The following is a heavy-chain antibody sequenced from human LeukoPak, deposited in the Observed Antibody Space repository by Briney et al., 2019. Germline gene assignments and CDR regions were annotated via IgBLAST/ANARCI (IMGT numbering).Heavy chain of an antibody. V-gene: IGHV3-30*04. CDR2: ISYDGSNK. CDR3: VKDLREAYGSGWSRDFDY. D-gene: IGHD6-19*01. CDR1: GFTFSNYA. Sequence: GGSLRLSCAASGFTFSNYAMHWVRQAPGKGLEWVALISYDGSNKFYADSVKGRFTISRDNSKNTLYLQLNSLRAEDTAVYYCVKDLREAYGSGWSRDFDYWGQGTLVTVSS. J-gene: IGHJ4*02.